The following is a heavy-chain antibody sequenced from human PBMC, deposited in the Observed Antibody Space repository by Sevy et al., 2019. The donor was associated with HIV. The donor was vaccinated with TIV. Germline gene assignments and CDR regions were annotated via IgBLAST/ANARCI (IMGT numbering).Heavy chain of an antibody. CDR3: AKNPVEWLGYNYYYMDV. J-gene: IGHJ6*03. D-gene: IGHD3-3*01. CDR1: GFTFSSYA. Sequence: GESLKISCAASGFTFSSYAMSWVRQAPGKGLEWVSGINSSGGSTYYADSVKGRCTISRDNSKNTLYLQMSSLRPEDTAVYFCAKNPVEWLGYNYYYMDVWGKGATVTVSS. CDR2: INSSGGST. V-gene: IGHV3-23*01.